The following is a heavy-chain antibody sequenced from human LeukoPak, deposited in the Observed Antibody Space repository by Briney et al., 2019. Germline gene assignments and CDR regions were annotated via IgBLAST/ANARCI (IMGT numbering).Heavy chain of an antibody. CDR1: GGSLSNYY. CDR2: IYYSGSI. V-gene: IGHV4-59*12. CDR3: ARDRASAGGFDY. Sequence: SETLSLTCTASGGSLSNYYWSWIRQPPGKGLEWIGYIYYSGSINYNPSLKSRVTISVDMSKNQFSLQLSSVTAADTAVYYCARDRASAGGFDYWGQGTLVTVSS. J-gene: IGHJ4*02. D-gene: IGHD2-15*01.